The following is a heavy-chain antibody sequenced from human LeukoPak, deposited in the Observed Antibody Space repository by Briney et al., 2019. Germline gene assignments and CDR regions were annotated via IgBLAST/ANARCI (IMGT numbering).Heavy chain of an antibody. J-gene: IGHJ6*02. CDR1: GFTFSSYS. D-gene: IGHD1-14*01. CDR3: ARDGAEGDYYYGMDV. V-gene: IGHV3-48*01. CDR2: ISSSSSTI. Sequence: PGRSLRLSCAASGFTFSSYSMNWVRQAPGKGLEWVSSISSSSSTIYYADSVKGRFTISRDNAKNSLYLQMNSLRAEDTAVYYCARDGAEGDYYYGMDVWGQGTTVTVSS.